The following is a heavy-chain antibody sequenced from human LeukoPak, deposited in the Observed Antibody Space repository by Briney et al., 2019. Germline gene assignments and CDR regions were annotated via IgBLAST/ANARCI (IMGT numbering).Heavy chain of an antibody. CDR1: GGTFSSYA. CDR3: ARDRGRIQLWQRVDWYFDL. V-gene: IGHV1-69*13. Sequence: GASVKVSCKASGGTFSSYAISWVRQAPGQGLEWMGGIIPIFGTANYAQKFQGRVTITADESTSTAYMELSSLRSEDTAVYYCARDRGRIQLWQRVDWYFDLWGRGTLVTVSS. J-gene: IGHJ2*01. D-gene: IGHD5-18*01. CDR2: IIPIFGTA.